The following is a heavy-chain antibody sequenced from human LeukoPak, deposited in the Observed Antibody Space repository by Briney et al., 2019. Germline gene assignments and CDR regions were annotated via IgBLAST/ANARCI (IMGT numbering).Heavy chain of an antibody. CDR2: IQFEGSEK. V-gene: IGHV3-7*04. CDR3: ARGHSWLDY. CDR1: GFTFRNYY. J-gene: IGHJ4*02. Sequence: GGSLRLSCAVSGFTFRNYYMSWVRQAPGEGLECVASIQFEGSEKYYVDSVKGRFTISRDNAENSLYLQMNSLRAEDTAVYYCARGHSWLDYWGQGTLVTVSS. D-gene: IGHD6-13*01.